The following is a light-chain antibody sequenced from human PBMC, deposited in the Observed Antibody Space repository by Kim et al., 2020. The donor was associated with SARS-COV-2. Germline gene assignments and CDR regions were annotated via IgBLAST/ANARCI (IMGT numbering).Light chain of an antibody. Sequence: RASINCKSSQSVLYSSNNKNYLTWYQQKPGQPPKLRIYWASTRESGVPDRFSGSGAGTDFTLTISSLQAEDVAVYYCQQYYTTPYTFGPGTKLEIK. CDR3: QQYYTTPYT. J-gene: IGKJ2*01. CDR2: WAS. CDR1: QSVLYSSNNKNY. V-gene: IGKV4-1*01.